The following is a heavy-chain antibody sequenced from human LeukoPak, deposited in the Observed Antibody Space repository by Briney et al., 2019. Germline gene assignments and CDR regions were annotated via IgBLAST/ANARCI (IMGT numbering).Heavy chain of an antibody. D-gene: IGHD3-10*01. CDR2: IKQDGREK. V-gene: IGHV3-7*03. J-gene: IGHJ5*02. CDR1: GFTFSSYW. Sequence: PGGSLRLSCAASGFTFSSYWMSWVRQAPGKVLEWVANIKQDGREKYYVDSVKGRFTISRDNAKNSLYLQMNSLRAEDTAVYYCARSTMVRGLTWFDPWGQGTLVTVSS. CDR3: ARSTMVRGLTWFDP.